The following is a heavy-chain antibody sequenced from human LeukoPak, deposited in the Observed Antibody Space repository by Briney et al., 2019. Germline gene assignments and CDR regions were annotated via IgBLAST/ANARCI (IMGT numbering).Heavy chain of an antibody. J-gene: IGHJ5*02. CDR3: ASKALGYSSSWYYWFDP. CDR2: IYYSGST. Sequence: SETLSLTCTVSGGSVSSGSYYWSWIRQPPGKGLEWIGYIYYSGSTNYNPSLKSRVTISVDTSKNQFSLKLSSVTAADTAVYYCASKALGYSSSWYYWFDPWGQGTLVTVSS. D-gene: IGHD6-13*01. CDR1: GGSVSSGSYY. V-gene: IGHV4-61*01.